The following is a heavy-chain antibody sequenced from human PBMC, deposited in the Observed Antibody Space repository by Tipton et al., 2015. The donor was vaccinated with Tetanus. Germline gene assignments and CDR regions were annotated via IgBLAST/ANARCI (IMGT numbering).Heavy chain of an antibody. CDR1: GYTFTGYC. V-gene: IGHV1-2*02. D-gene: IGHD3-22*01. CDR2: IDPNSGGT. J-gene: IGHJ6*02. Sequence: QVQLVQSGAEVKKPGASVKVSCKASGYTFTGYCIYWVRQAPGQGLEWMGWIDPNSGGTAYAQKFQGRVTMTRDTSISTAYMELRSLRSDDTAVYYCARGRGDYIYYGMDVWGPGTTVTVS. CDR3: ARGRGDYIYYGMDV.